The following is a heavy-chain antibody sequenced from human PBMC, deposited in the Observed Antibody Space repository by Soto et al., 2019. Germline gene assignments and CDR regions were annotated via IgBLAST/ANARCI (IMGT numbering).Heavy chain of an antibody. D-gene: IGHD3-22*01. V-gene: IGHV4-31*03. Sequence: QVQLQESGPGLVKPPQTLSLTCTVSGGSISSGDYYWSWVRQHPGKGLEWIGYIYYSGNTYYNPSLKSRVIISVATSKNQFSLNLNSVTAADTAVYYCARAAILDSSGYYPLDYWGQGTLVTVSS. CDR2: IYYSGNT. CDR1: GGSISSGDYY. CDR3: ARAAILDSSGYYPLDY. J-gene: IGHJ4*02.